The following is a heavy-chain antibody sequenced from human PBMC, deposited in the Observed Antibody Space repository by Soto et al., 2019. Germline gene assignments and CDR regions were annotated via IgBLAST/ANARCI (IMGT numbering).Heavy chain of an antibody. V-gene: IGHV3-48*02. CDR1: GFIFSTYS. CDR2: ISSSSSTI. CDR3: ARDDYYDTSGYLALFDY. J-gene: IGHJ4*02. D-gene: IGHD3-22*01. Sequence: GGSLRLSCAASGFIFSTYSMNWVRQGPGKGLEWVSYISSSSSTIYYADSVKGRFTISRDNAKNSLYLQMNSLRDEDTAVYYCARDDYYDTSGYLALFDYWGQGTLVTVSS.